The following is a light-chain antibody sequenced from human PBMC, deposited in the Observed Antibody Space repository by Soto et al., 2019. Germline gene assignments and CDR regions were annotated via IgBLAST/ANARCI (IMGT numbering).Light chain of an antibody. CDR2: DAS. J-gene: IGKJ1*01. V-gene: IGKV1-5*01. CDR1: QSISNW. CDR3: QHDNDYSRT. Sequence: IQMTQFPSTLSASVGDRVTITCRASQSISNWLAWNQQKPGKAPKLLIYDASSVEGGVPSRFGGSISGTEVTLTISSLKPDYFATYYCQHDNDYSRTFGQGTKVDIK.